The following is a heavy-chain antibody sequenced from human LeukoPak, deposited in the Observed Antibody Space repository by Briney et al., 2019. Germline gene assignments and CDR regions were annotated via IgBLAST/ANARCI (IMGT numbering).Heavy chain of an antibody. D-gene: IGHD3-3*01. V-gene: IGHV3-30*02. Sequence: GGSLRLSCAASGFTFSSYGMHWVRQAPGKGLEWVAFIRYDGSNKYYADSVKGRFTISRDNSKNTLYLQMNSPRAEDTAVYYCAKDRMYYDFWSGYSVDAFDIWGQGTMVTVSS. CDR2: IRYDGSNK. CDR1: GFTFSSYG. CDR3: AKDRMYYDFWSGYSVDAFDI. J-gene: IGHJ3*02.